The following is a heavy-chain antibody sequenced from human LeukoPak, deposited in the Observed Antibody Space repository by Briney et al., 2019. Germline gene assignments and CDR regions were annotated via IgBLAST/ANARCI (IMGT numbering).Heavy chain of an antibody. CDR3: AKGYCSSTSCSIDY. D-gene: IGHD2-2*01. CDR1: GFTFSSYA. J-gene: IGHJ4*02. V-gene: IGHV3-23*01. Sequence: PSGRSLRLSCAASGFTFSSYAMNWVRQAPGKGLEWVSAISGSGGSTYYADSVKGRFTISRDNSKTTLFLQMNSLRAEDTAVYYCAKGYCSSTSCSIDYWGQGTLVTVSS. CDR2: ISGSGGST.